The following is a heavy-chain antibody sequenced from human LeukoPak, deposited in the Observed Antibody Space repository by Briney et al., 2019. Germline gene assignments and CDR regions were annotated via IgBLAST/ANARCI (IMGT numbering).Heavy chain of an antibody. J-gene: IGHJ4*02. CDR1: GFTFSSYG. Sequence: PGGSLRLSCAASGFTFSSYGMHWVRQAPDKGLEWVAAVSYDGSKEYYADSVKGRFTISRDNSKNTLYLQMNSLRAEDTAVYYCAKDDTIIDYWGQGTLVTVSS. CDR3: AKDDTIIDY. D-gene: IGHD2-2*01. V-gene: IGHV3-30*18. CDR2: VSYDGSKE.